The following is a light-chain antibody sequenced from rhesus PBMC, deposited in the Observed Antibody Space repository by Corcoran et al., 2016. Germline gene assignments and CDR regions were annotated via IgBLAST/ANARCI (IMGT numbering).Light chain of an antibody. CDR3: EQTLQTPYS. Sequence: DIVMTQTPLSLSVTPGEPASISCRSSQSLLHSNGYTSLHWYLQQPGQSPPLLIYEVSNRASGFPDRCSGSGSGTDFTLKISRVEAEDVGVYYCEQTLQTPYSFGQGTKVEIK. CDR1: QSLLHSNGYTS. J-gene: IGKJ2*01. CDR2: EVS. V-gene: IGKV2-78*01.